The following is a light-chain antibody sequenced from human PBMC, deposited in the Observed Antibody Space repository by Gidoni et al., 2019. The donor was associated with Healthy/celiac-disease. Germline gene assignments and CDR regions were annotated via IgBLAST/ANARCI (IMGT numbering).Light chain of an antibody. J-gene: IGKJ2*01. CDR3: QQYYSTPYT. CDR2: WAS. V-gene: IGKV4-1*01. Sequence: ERATINCKSSQSVLYSSNNKNYLAWYQQKPGQPPKLLIYWASTRESGVPDRFSGSGSGTDFTLTISSLQAEDVAVCYCQQYYSTPYTFGQGTKLXIK. CDR1: QSVLYSSNNKNY.